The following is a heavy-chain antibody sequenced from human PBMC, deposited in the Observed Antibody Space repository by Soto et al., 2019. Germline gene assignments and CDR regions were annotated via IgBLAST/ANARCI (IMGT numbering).Heavy chain of an antibody. V-gene: IGHV3-53*04. CDR2: IYSGGST. J-gene: IGHJ6*03. Sequence: PGGSLRLSCAASGFTVSSNYMSWVRQAPGKGLEWVSVIYSGGSTYYADSVKGRFTISRHNSKNTLYLQMNSLRAEDTAVYYCARVLDYSNFLPYYSYMDVRGKGTTVTVSS. D-gene: IGHD4-4*01. CDR3: ARVLDYSNFLPYYSYMDV. CDR1: GFTVSSNY.